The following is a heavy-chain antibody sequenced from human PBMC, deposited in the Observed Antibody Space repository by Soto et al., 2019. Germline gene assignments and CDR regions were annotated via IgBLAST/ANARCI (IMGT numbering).Heavy chain of an antibody. J-gene: IGHJ4*02. Sequence: GGSLRLSCTGPGFNFGNYALSWVRHAPGKGPEWVDFIRSEAYGGTTDYAASVKGRFIISRDDSKSIAYLEIDSLQTDDTAVYYCTIYYYESSGYYVYWGQGTPVTISS. CDR1: GFNFGNYA. CDR3: TIYYYESSGYYVY. D-gene: IGHD3-22*01. CDR2: IRSEAYGGTT. V-gene: IGHV3-49*04.